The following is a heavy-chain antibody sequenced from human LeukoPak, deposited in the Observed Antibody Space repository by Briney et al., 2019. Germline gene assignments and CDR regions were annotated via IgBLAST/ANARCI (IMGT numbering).Heavy chain of an antibody. CDR3: TSLFLGYCSSTSCPLFDY. V-gene: IGHV3-49*04. CDR1: GFTFGDYA. J-gene: IGHJ4*02. D-gene: IGHD2-2*01. Sequence: GGSLRLSCTASGFTFGDYAMSWVRQAPGKGLEWVGFIRIKAYAGTTEYAASVKGRFTISRDDSKSIAYLQMNSLKTEDTAVYYCTSLFLGYCSSTSCPLFDYWGQGTLVTVSS. CDR2: IRIKAYAGTT.